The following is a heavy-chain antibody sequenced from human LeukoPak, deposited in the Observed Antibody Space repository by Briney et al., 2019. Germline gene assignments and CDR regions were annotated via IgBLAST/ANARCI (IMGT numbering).Heavy chain of an antibody. D-gene: IGHD6-13*01. CDR2: INHSGST. J-gene: IGHJ4*02. CDR3: ATDQQLEPSPFDY. V-gene: IGHV4-34*01. Sequence: SETLSLTCAVYGGSFSGYYWSWIRQPPGKGLEWIGEINHSGSTNYNPSLKSRVTISVDTSKNQFSLKLSSVTAADTAVYYCATDQQLEPSPFDYWGQGTLVTVSS. CDR1: GGSFSGYY.